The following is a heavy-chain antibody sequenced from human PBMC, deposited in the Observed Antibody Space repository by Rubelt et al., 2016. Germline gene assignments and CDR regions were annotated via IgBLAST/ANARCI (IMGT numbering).Heavy chain of an antibody. CDR2: INHSGST. CDR3: EVAGAATGSDY. Sequence: QVQLQQWGAGLLKPSETLSLTCAVYGGSFSGYYWSWIRQPPGKGLEWIGEINHSGSTNYNPSLTSRVTISVDPSKNQFSLRLSSGTAADTAVYDCEVAGAATGSDYWGQGTLVTVSS. CDR1: GGSFSGYY. V-gene: IGHV4-34*01. D-gene: IGHD6-13*01. J-gene: IGHJ4*02.